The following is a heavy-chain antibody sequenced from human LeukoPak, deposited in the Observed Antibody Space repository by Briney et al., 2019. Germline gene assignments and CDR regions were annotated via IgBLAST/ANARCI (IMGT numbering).Heavy chain of an antibody. CDR3: ARGEGSSWVPYYYYGMDV. Sequence: SETLSLTCTVSGGSISSYYWSWIRQPPGKGLEWIGYIYYSGSTNYNPSLKSRVTISVDTSKNQFSLKLSSVTAADTAVYYCARGEGSSWVPYYYYGMDVRGQGTTVTVSS. V-gene: IGHV4-59*01. CDR2: IYYSGST. D-gene: IGHD6-13*01. CDR1: GGSISSYY. J-gene: IGHJ6*02.